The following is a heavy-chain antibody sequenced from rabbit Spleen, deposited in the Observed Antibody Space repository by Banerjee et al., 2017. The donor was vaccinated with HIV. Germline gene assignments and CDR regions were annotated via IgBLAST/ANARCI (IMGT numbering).Heavy chain of an antibody. J-gene: IGHJ6*01. CDR3: ARDSGTSFSSYGMDL. Sequence: QSLEESGGDLVKPGAALTLTCTASGFSFSYNDYMCWVRQPPGKGPEWSACICVAITYTTYYATWAKGRFTISKASSTTVTLQMTSLTAADTATYFCARDSGTSFSSYGMDLWGQGTLVTVS. D-gene: IGHD8-1*01. CDR2: ICVAITYTT. V-gene: IGHV1S40*01. CDR1: GFSFSYNDY.